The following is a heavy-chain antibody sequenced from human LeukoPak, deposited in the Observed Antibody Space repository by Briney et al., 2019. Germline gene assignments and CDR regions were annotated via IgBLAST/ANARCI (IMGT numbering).Heavy chain of an antibody. CDR1: GGSFSGYY. Sequence: SETLSLTCAVYGGSFSGYYWSWIRQPPGKGLEWIGEINHSGSTNYNPSLKSRVTISVDTSKNQFSLKLSSVTAADTAVYYCARGLPGITGTTGDEYSQHWGQGTLVTVSS. V-gene: IGHV4-34*01. D-gene: IGHD1-7*01. J-gene: IGHJ1*01. CDR3: ARGLPGITGTTGDEYSQH. CDR2: INHSGST.